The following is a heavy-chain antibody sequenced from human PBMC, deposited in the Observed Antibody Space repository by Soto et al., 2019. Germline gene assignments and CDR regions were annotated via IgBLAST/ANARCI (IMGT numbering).Heavy chain of an antibody. D-gene: IGHD6-13*01. CDR3: AKDRELAAAPDDAFDI. Sequence: GSLRLSCAASGFTFSSYAMSWVRQAPGKGLEWVSAISGSGGSTYYADSVKGRFTISRDNSKNTLYLQMNSLRAEDTAVYYCAKDRELAAAPDDAFDIWGQGTMVTVSS. J-gene: IGHJ3*02. V-gene: IGHV3-23*01. CDR1: GFTFSSYA. CDR2: ISGSGGST.